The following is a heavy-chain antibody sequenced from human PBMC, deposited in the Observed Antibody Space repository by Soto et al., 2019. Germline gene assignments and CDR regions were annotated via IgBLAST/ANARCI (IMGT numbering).Heavy chain of an antibody. D-gene: IGHD6-19*01. CDR1: GFFFSSYT. CDR3: AKARDQQWVRLPFDY. CDR2: FSATSENT. Sequence: EVQLLESGGGLVQPAGSLRLSCVGSGFFFSSYTMTWVRQAPGKGLEWVSSFSATSENTYYADSVRGRFTISRDHSKNTLFLQMNSLTAEDTAMYYCAKARDQQWVRLPFDYWGQGILVIVSS. J-gene: IGHJ4*02. V-gene: IGHV3-23*01.